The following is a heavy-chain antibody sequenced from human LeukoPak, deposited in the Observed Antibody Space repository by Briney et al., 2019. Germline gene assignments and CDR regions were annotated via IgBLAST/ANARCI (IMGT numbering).Heavy chain of an antibody. CDR2: ISYGGSNK. CDR3: VRGPPTPRDYYYGMDV. J-gene: IGHJ6*04. V-gene: IGHV3-30*04. CDR1: GFTFSSYA. Sequence: GRSLRLSCAASGFTFSSYAMHWVLQAPGKGLEWVAVISYGGSNKYYADSVRGRFTISRDNSKNTLYLQMNSLRAEDTAVYYCVRGPPTPRDYYYGMDVWGKGTTVTVSS.